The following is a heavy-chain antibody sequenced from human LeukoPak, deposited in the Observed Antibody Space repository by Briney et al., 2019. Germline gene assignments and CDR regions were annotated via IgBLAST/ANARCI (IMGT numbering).Heavy chain of an antibody. D-gene: IGHD3-10*01. J-gene: IGHJ4*02. CDR2: INGSGDAT. V-gene: IGHV3-23*01. CDR3: VKSDCASDGCKLLSY. Sequence: PGGSLRLSCAASGFIFSHYTMTWVRQAPGKGLEWVSSINGSGDATKYADSFMGRFTISRDNPKNTVSLQINSLRVDDTAVYYCVKSDCASDGCKLLSYWGQGTLVSASS. CDR1: GFIFSHYT.